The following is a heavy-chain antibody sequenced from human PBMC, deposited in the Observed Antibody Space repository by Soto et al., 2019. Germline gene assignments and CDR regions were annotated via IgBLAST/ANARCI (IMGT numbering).Heavy chain of an antibody. CDR3: ARAGYCSGGTCFHGNCDY. Sequence: QVQLVQSGAEVKRPGASVKVSCKASGYTFTTYYMHWVRQAPGQGLEWLGIINPNGGSTTYAQKFQGRVTMTRDTCTSTVYLELSSLRSEDTAVYYCARAGYCSGGTCFHGNCDYWGQGTLVTVSA. V-gene: IGHV1-46*01. J-gene: IGHJ4*02. CDR2: INPNGGST. D-gene: IGHD2-15*01. CDR1: GYTFTTYY.